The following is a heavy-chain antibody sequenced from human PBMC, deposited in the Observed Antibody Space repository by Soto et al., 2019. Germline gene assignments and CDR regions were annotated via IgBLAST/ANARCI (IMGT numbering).Heavy chain of an antibody. CDR1: GGSISSDGYF. Sequence: QVQLQESGPGLVNPSQTLSLTCTVSGGSISSDGYFWSWIRQLPGKGLEWMGYIHHSGNTYYNPTLKSRASISVDTSKNQFSLNLTSVTAADTAVYYCARDASQPGVPLDSWGQGTLVTVSS. J-gene: IGHJ4*02. CDR2: IHHSGNT. CDR3: ARDASQPGVPLDS. D-gene: IGHD7-27*01. V-gene: IGHV4-31*03.